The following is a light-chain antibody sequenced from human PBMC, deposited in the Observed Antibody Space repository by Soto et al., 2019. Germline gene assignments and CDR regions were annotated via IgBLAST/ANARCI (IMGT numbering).Light chain of an antibody. CDR2: KAS. Sequence: DIQMTQSPSTLSPSVGDRVTITCRASQSISSWLAWYQQKPGKAPKLLIHKASDLESGVPSRFSGSGSGTEFTLTISSLQPDDFGTYYCQQYNSYSQATFGQGTKLEIK. CDR3: QQYNSYSQAT. CDR1: QSISSW. V-gene: IGKV1-5*03. J-gene: IGKJ2*01.